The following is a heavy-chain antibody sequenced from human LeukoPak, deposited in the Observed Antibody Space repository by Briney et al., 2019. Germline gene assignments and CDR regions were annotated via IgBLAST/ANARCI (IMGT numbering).Heavy chain of an antibody. CDR3: ARYGSAKNWFDP. Sequence: DPSETLSLTCTVSGDSISSSSSYWGWIRQPPGEGLEWIGSIYYSGSTYYNPSLKSRVTISVDTSKNQFSLKLSSVTAADTAVYYCARYGSAKNWFDPWGQGTLVTVSS. J-gene: IGHJ5*02. CDR1: GDSISSSSSY. CDR2: IYYSGST. V-gene: IGHV4-39*07. D-gene: IGHD3-10*01.